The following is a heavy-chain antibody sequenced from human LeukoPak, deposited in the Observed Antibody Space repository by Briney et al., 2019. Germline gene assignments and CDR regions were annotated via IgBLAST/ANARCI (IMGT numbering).Heavy chain of an antibody. CDR3: ARDLLYGGPTNWFDP. Sequence: GGSLRLSCAASGFTFSDYYMSWIRQAPGKGLEWVSYISSSGSTIYYADSVKGRFTISRDNAKNSLYLQMNSLRAEDTAVYYCARDLLYGGPTNWFDPWGQGTLVTVSS. J-gene: IGHJ5*02. D-gene: IGHD4-23*01. CDR1: GFTFSDYY. V-gene: IGHV3-11*01. CDR2: ISSSGSTI.